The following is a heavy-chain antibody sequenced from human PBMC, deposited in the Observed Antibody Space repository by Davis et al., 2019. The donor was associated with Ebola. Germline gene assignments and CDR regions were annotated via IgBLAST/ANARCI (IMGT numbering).Heavy chain of an antibody. V-gene: IGHV4-39*01. CDR2: FSYGANT. CDR3: ARPWYSGTYYDAYDI. D-gene: IGHD1-26*01. Sequence: MPGGSLRLSCTVSGAPFSSPSYYWGCIRQPPGKGLEWVVSFSYGANTHSYNPSLRCPVTISVDTSRDQFSLKLSSATAADTAVYYCARPWYSGTYYDAYDIWGQGTMVAVSS. CDR1: GAPFSSPSYY. J-gene: IGHJ3*02.